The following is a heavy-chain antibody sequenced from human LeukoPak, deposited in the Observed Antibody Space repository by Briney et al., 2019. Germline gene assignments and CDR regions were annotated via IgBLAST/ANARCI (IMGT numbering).Heavy chain of an antibody. CDR1: GFTVSSNY. CDR3: ASAVALDY. V-gene: IGHV3-66*01. CDR2: VYSGGST. J-gene: IGHJ4*02. Sequence: GGSLRLSCAASGFTVSSNYMSWVRQAPGKGLEWVSIVYSGGSTYYADSVKGRFTISRDNSKNTLYLQMNSLRAEDTAVYYCASAVALDYWGQGTLVTVSS.